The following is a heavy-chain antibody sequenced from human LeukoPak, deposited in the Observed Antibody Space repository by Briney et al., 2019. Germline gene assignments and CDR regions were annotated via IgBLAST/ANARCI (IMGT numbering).Heavy chain of an antibody. V-gene: IGHV4-34*01. J-gene: IGHJ4*02. CDR3: ARAGVLRYFK. CDR1: GGSFSGYY. CDR2: INHSGST. Sequence: SETLSLTCAVYGGSFSGYYWSWIRQPPGRGREWIGEINHSGSTNYNPSLKSRVTISVDTSKNQFSLKLSSVTAADTAVYYCARAGVLRYFKWGQGTLVTVSS. D-gene: IGHD3-9*01.